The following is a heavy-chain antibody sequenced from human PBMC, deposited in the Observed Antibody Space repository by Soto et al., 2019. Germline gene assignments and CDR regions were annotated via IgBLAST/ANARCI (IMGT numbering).Heavy chain of an antibody. CDR2: INHIGYT. Sequence: QVQLQQWGAGLLKPSETLSLTCAVSGGSFSDFYWTWIRQRPGKGLEWIGEINHIGYTNYNPSIESRVAISVDTSKNQFSLHLRSVTAADTAVYYCGPRGAVAPRGYWGQGTLVTVSS. CDR3: GPRGAVAPRGY. V-gene: IGHV4-34*02. D-gene: IGHD2-15*01. J-gene: IGHJ4*02. CDR1: GGSFSDFY.